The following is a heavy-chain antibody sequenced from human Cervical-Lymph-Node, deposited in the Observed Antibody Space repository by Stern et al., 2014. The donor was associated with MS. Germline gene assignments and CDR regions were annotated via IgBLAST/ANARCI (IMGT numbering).Heavy chain of an antibody. CDR3: AREALAAGGLDY. D-gene: IGHD6-13*01. CDR1: GGSISSYY. Sequence: VQLEESGPGLVKPSETLSLTCTVSGGSISSYYWSWIRQPPGKVLAWIGYIYYSGSTNYNPALKSRVTISVDTSKNQFSLKLSSVTAADTAVYYCAREALAAGGLDYWGQGTLVTVSS. CDR2: IYYSGST. J-gene: IGHJ4*02. V-gene: IGHV4-59*01.